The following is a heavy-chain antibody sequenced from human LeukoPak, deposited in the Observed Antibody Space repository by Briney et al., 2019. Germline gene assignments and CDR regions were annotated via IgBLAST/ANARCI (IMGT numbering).Heavy chain of an antibody. CDR2: IDYSGST. V-gene: IGHV4-59*01. D-gene: IGHD2-15*01. CDR3: ARDSGGGSNDFDY. Sequence: SETLSLTCTVSGGSISSYYWSWIRQPPGKGLEWIGYIDYSGSTNYNSSLKSRVTISVDTPKNQFSLKLRSVTAADTAVYYCARDSGGGSNDFDYWGQGTLVTVSS. J-gene: IGHJ4*02. CDR1: GGSISSYY.